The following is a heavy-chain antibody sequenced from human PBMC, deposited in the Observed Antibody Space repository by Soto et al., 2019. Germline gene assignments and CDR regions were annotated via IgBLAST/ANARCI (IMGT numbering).Heavy chain of an antibody. CDR1: GGSISSGGYY. D-gene: IGHD3-10*01. J-gene: IGHJ4*02. Sequence: QVQLQESGPGLVKPSQTLSLTCTVSGGSISSGGYYWSWIRQHPGKGLEWIGYIYYSGSTYYNPYLTSRVTISVDTSKNQFSLKLSSVTAADTAVYYCATYGSGTYKPTTFDYWGQGTLVTVSS. CDR3: ATYGSGTYKPTTFDY. CDR2: IYYSGST. V-gene: IGHV4-31*03.